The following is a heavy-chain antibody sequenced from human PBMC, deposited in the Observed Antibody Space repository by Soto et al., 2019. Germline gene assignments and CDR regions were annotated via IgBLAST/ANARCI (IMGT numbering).Heavy chain of an antibody. D-gene: IGHD2-21*02. Sequence: QVQLVQSGAELKKPGASVSLSCKASGFTFNIYYIHWVRQSPGEGLQWLGVINPSNGFTSYAQKFQGRVTMTADTSTTTVYLELSGLRSGDTGVYFCARDWPDTYCGGDCPLGYFYHGMDVWGQGTAVTVSS. J-gene: IGHJ6*02. CDR2: INPSNGFT. CDR1: GFTFNIYY. V-gene: IGHV1-46*02. CDR3: ARDWPDTYCGGDCPLGYFYHGMDV.